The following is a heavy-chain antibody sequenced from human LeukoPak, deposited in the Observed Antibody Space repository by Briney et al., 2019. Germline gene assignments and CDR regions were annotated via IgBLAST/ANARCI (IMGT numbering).Heavy chain of an antibody. Sequence: SETLSLTCAVYGGSFSGYYWSWIRQPPGKGLEWIGEINHSGSTNYNPSLKSRVTISVDTSKNQFSLKLSSVTAADTAVYYCARVPDCSSTSCYARGAFDIWGQGTMVTVSS. D-gene: IGHD2-2*01. CDR1: GGSFSGYY. J-gene: IGHJ3*02. CDR3: ARVPDCSSTSCYARGAFDI. CDR2: INHSGST. V-gene: IGHV4-34*01.